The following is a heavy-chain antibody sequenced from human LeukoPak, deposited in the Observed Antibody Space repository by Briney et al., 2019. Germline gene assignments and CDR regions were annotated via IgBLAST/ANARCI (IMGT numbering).Heavy chain of an antibody. CDR1: GFTFSSYW. J-gene: IGHJ4*02. D-gene: IGHD3-10*01. CDR2: IKQDGSEK. CDR3: AKDHPGDRDY. V-gene: IGHV3-7*01. Sequence: PGGSLRLSCAASGFTFSSYWMSWVRQAPGKGLEWVANIKQDGSEKQYVDSLKGRVTISRDNAKNSLYLEMNSLRAEDTAVYYCAKDHPGDRDYWGQGTLVTVSS.